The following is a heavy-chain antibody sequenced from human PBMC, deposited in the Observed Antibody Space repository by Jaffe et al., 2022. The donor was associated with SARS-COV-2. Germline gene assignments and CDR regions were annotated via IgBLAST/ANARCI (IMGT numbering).Heavy chain of an antibody. J-gene: IGHJ3*02. CDR2: INSYSGGT. CDR1: GYTFSGYY. CDR3: ARYSSDGAFDI. V-gene: IGHV1-2*02. D-gene: IGHD2-15*01. Sequence: QVQLVQSGAEVKKPGASVKVSCKTSGYTFSGYYIHWVRQAPGQGLEWMGWINSYSGGTNYAQNFQGRVTMTRDTSISTAYMELSRLRSDDTAVYYCARYSSDGAFDIWGQGTMVTVSS.